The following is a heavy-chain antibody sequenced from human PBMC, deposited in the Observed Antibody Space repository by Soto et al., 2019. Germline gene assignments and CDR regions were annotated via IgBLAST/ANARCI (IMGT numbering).Heavy chain of an antibody. D-gene: IGHD2-2*01. Sequence: SETLSLTFAVSGGSIRSGGYSWSWIRQPPGKGLEWIGYIYHSGSTYYNPSLKSRVTISVDRAKNQFSLKLSSVTAADTAVYYCARGPLISIWAKRNLVTVSS. CDR3: ARGPLISI. CDR2: IYHSGST. CDR1: GGSIRSGGYS. V-gene: IGHV4-30-2*01. J-gene: IGHJ1*01.